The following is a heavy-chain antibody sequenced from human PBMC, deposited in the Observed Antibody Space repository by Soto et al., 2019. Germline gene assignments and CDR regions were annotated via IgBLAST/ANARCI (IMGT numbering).Heavy chain of an antibody. V-gene: IGHV3-30*03. CDR2: ISFDGSHK. CDR1: GFTFSSYD. J-gene: IGHJ4*02. CDR3: ATDIRDGDNS. D-gene: IGHD1-20*01. Sequence: QVQLVESGGDVVQPGRSLRLSCVGYGFTFSSYDMHWVRQAPGKGLEWVAIISFDGSHKFYADSVKGRFTVSRDNTKNTLYLQMTSLRPEDTAFYYCATDIRDGDNSWGQGTLVTVSS.